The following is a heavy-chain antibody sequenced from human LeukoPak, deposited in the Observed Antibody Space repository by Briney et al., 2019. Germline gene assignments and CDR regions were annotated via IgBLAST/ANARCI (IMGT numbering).Heavy chain of an antibody. Sequence: SETLSLTCTVSGGSISSYYWSWIRQPAGKGLEWIGRIYTSGSTNYNPSLKSRVTMSVDTSKNQFSLKLSSVTDADTAVYYSARGNYDILTGYYSDYWGQGTLVTVSS. D-gene: IGHD3-9*01. CDR1: GGSISSYY. V-gene: IGHV4-4*07. CDR3: ARGNYDILTGYYSDY. CDR2: IYTSGST. J-gene: IGHJ4*02.